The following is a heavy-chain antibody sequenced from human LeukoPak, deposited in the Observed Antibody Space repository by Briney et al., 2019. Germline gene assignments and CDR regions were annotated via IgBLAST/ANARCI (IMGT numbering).Heavy chain of an antibody. CDR2: IRYDGSNK. V-gene: IGHV3-30*02. CDR3: AKGSKAVLFTRDRYMDV. CDR1: GFTFSSYD. D-gene: IGHD6-19*01. J-gene: IGHJ6*03. Sequence: GGSLRLSCAASGFTFSSYDIHWVRQAPGKGLERVAFIRYDGSNKYYADSVRGRFTISRDNSKKTLYLQMNSLRAEDTAVYFCAKGSKAVLFTRDRYMDVWGKGTTVTISS.